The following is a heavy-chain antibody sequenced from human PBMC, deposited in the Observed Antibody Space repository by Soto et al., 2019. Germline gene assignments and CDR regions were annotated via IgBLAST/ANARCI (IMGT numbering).Heavy chain of an antibody. J-gene: IGHJ4*02. Sequence: SETLSLTCAVYGGSFSGYYWSWIRQPPGKGLEWIGEINHSGSTNYNPSLKSRVTISVDTSKNQFSLKLSSVTAADTAVYYCARVPFWGDSSGYYSGYYFDYWGQGTLVTVS. CDR1: GGSFSGYY. CDR3: ARVPFWGDSSGYYSGYYFDY. CDR2: INHSGST. D-gene: IGHD3-22*01. V-gene: IGHV4-34*01.